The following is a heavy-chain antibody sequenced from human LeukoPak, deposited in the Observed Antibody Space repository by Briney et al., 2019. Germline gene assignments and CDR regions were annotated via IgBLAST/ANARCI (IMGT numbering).Heavy chain of an antibody. D-gene: IGHD3-9*01. CDR1: GYTFTSYG. CDR2: ISAYNGNT. J-gene: IGHJ5*02. V-gene: IGHV1-18*01. Sequence: ASVKVSCKASGYTFTSYGISWVRQAPGQGLEWMGWISAYNGNTNYAQKLQGRVTMSADTSTSTAYMELRSLRFDDTAIYYCAKDWHILTGRDCFDPWGQGTLVTVSS. CDR3: AKDWHILTGRDCFDP.